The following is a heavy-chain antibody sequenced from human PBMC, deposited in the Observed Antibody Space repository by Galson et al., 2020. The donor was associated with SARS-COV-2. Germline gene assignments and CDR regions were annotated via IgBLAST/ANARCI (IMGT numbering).Heavy chain of an antibody. CDR1: GFTFSSYA. V-gene: IGHV3-30*04. CDR3: ARSDSGSFLYAFDI. Sequence: GGSLRLSCAASGFTFSSYAMHWVRQAPGKGLEWVAVISYDGSNKYYADSVKGRFTISRDNSKNTLYLQMNSLRAEDTAVYYCARSDSGSFLYAFDIWGRGTMVSVSS. CDR2: ISYDGSNK. D-gene: IGHD1-26*01. J-gene: IGHJ3*02.